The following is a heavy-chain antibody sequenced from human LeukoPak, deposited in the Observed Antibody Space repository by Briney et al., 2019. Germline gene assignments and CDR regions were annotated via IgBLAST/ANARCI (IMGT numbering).Heavy chain of an antibody. CDR2: INPNSGGT. V-gene: IGHV1-2*02. CDR3: ARDMRHCSGGSCYGGGFDY. Sequence: GASVKVSCKASGYTFTGYYMHWVRQAPGQGLEWMGWINPNSGGTNYAQKFRGRVTMTRDTSISTAYMELSRLRSDDTAVYYCARDMRHCSGGSCYGGGFDYWGQGTLVTVSS. D-gene: IGHD2-15*01. CDR1: GYTFTGYY. J-gene: IGHJ4*02.